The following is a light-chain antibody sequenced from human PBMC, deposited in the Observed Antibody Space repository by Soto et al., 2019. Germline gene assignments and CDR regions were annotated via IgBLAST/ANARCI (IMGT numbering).Light chain of an antibody. CDR1: SSDVGGYNY. J-gene: IGLJ1*01. V-gene: IGLV2-8*01. CDR2: GVN. Sequence: QSALTQPPSASGSPGQSVTISCTGTSSDVGGYNYVSWYQQHPGKAPKLMIYGVNKRPSGVPDRFSGSKSGNTASLTVSGLQAEDEADYYCSSYAGNDNFFYVFGTGTKLTVL. CDR3: SSYAGNDNFFYV.